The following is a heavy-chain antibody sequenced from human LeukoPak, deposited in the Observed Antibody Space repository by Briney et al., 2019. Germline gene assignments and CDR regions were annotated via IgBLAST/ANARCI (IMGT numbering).Heavy chain of an antibody. Sequence: GGSLRLSCAASGFTFSSYGISWVRQAPGKGLEWVSAISGSGGSTYYADSVKGRFTISRDNSKNTLYLQMNSLRAEDTAVYYCAKIGVRGVGLDYWGQGTLVTVSS. V-gene: IGHV3-23*01. CDR1: GFTFSSYG. J-gene: IGHJ4*02. CDR2: ISGSGGST. D-gene: IGHD3-10*01. CDR3: AKIGVRGVGLDY.